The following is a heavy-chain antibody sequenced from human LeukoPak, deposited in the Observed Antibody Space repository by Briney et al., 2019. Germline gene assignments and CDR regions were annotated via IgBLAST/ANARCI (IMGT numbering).Heavy chain of an antibody. D-gene: IGHD4-23*01. CDR3: ARERAYGGNSYYMDV. V-gene: IGHV4-59*01. J-gene: IGHJ6*03. CDR1: GGSISSYY. Sequence: PSETLSLTCTVSGGSISSYYWSWIRQPPGKGLEWIGYIYYSGSTNYNPSLKSRVTISVDTSKNQFSLKLSSVTAADTAVYYCARERAYGGNSYYMDVWGKGTTVTVSS. CDR2: IYYSGST.